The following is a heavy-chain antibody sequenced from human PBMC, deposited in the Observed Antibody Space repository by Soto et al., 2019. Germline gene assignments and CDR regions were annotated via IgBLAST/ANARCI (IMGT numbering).Heavy chain of an antibody. Sequence: GSLRLSCAASGFTFSTFAMNWVRQAPGKGLEWVSGITGGSGFTFYADSVKGRFTISRDDSENTLFLQMSSLRAEDTAKYYCAKSGPTNYFDFWGQGTLVTVSS. J-gene: IGHJ4*02. CDR2: ITGGSGFT. CDR3: AKSGPTNYFDF. CDR1: GFTFSTFA. V-gene: IGHV3-23*01. D-gene: IGHD1-26*01.